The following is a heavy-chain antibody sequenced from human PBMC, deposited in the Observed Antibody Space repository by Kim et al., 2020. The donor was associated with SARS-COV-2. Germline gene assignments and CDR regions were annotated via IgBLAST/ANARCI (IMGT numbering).Heavy chain of an antibody. J-gene: IGHJ4*02. V-gene: IGHV5-51*01. CDR3: ARIGDY. Sequence: YPGASDTRYSPSFQGKVTISADKSISTAYLQWSSLKASDTAMYYCARIGDYWGQGTLVTVSS. CDR2: YPGASDT. D-gene: IGHD2-15*01.